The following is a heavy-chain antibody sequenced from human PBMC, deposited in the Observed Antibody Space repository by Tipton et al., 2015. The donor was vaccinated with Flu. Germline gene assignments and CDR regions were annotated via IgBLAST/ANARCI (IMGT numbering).Heavy chain of an antibody. CDR1: GDSTSIYY. CDR2: FYPSGNR. CDR3: ARGDCSSTSCLDY. V-gene: IGHV4-4*07. J-gene: IGHJ4*02. Sequence: TLSLTCTVSGDSTSIYYWNWIRQPAGKGLEWIGRFYPSGNRDYNPSLKSRVTISVDTSKNQFSLKLSSVTAADTAVYYCARGDCSSTSCLDYWGQGTLVTVSS. D-gene: IGHD2-2*01.